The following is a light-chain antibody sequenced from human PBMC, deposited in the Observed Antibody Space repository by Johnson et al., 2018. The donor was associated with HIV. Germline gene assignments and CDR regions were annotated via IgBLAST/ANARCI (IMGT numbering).Light chain of an antibody. CDR2: DKN. CDR1: SSTIGTNY. CDR3: GTWDTSPGAHYV. V-gene: IGLV1-51*01. Sequence: QSVLTQPPSVSAAPGQKVTISCSGSSSTIGTNYVSWYQQFPGTAPTLLIFDKNKRPSGIPDRFSASQSGTSATLDITGLQTGDEADYYCGTWDTSPGAHYVFGSGTKVTVL. J-gene: IGLJ1*01.